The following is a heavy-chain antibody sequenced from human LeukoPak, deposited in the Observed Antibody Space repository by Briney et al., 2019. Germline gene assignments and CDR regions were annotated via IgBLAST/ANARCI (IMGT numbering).Heavy chain of an antibody. CDR1: GGSISSYY. V-gene: IGHV4-59*01. Sequence: SETLSLTRTVSGGSISSYYWSWIRQPPGKGLEWIGYIYYSGSTNYNPSLKSRVTISGDTSKNQFSLKLSSVTAADTAMYYCARELRLYCSTTSCQNWFDPWGQGTLVTVSS. J-gene: IGHJ5*02. CDR3: ARELRLYCSTTSCQNWFDP. D-gene: IGHD2-2*01. CDR2: IYYSGST.